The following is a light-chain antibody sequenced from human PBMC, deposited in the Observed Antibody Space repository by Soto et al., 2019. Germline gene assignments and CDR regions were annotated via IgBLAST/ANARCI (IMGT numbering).Light chain of an antibody. CDR1: SSDVGGYDY. CDR3: SSSTSSSTL. Sequence: LTQPASVSGSPGQSITISCTGASSDVGGYDYVSWYQHHPGKAPKLLIYEVSNRPSGVSNRFSGSKSGNTAALTISGLHAEDEADYYCSSSTSSSTLFGGGTQLTVL. V-gene: IGLV2-14*01. CDR2: EVS. J-gene: IGLJ2*01.